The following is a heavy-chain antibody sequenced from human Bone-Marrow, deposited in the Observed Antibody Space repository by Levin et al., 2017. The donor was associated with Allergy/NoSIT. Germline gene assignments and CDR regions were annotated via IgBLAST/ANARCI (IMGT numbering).Heavy chain of an antibody. CDR1: GGTFSSYA. V-gene: IGHV1-69*04. D-gene: IGHD6-13*01. CDR2: IIPILGIA. Sequence: ASVKVSCKASGGTFSSYAISWVRQAPGQGLEWMGRIIPILGIANYAQKFQGRVTITADKSTSTAYMELSSLRSEDTAVYYCASKSEGQPYYYDGMDVWGQGTTVTVSS. CDR3: ASKSEGQPYYYDGMDV. J-gene: IGHJ6*02.